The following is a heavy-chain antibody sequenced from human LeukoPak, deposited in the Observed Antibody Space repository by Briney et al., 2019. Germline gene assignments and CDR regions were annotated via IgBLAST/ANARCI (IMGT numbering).Heavy chain of an antibody. Sequence: GGSLRLSCAASGFTFSSYSMNWVRQAPGKGLEWVSYISSSSSYIYYADSVKGRFTISRDNAKNSLYLQMNSLRAEDTALYYCARAESGSYLYWGQGTLVTVSS. V-gene: IGHV3-21*05. CDR1: GFTFSSYS. J-gene: IGHJ4*02. CDR2: ISSSSSYI. CDR3: ARAESGSYLY. D-gene: IGHD1-26*01.